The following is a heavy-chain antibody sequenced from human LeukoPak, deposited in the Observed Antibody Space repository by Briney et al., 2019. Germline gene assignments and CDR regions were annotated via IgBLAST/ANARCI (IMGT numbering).Heavy chain of an antibody. CDR3: ARGSRCLRSGMYYYYYMDV. D-gene: IGHD5/OR15-5a*01. Sequence: SETLSLTCAVYGGSFSGYYWSWIRQPPGKGLEWIGEINHSGSTNYNPSLKSRVTISVDTSKNQFSLKLSSVTAADTAVYYCARGSRCLRSGMYYYYYMDVWGKGTTVTVSS. V-gene: IGHV4-34*01. CDR2: INHSGST. J-gene: IGHJ6*03. CDR1: GGSFSGYY.